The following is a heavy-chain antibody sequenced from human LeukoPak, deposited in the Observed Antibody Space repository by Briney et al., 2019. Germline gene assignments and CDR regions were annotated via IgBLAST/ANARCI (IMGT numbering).Heavy chain of an antibody. D-gene: IGHD6-19*01. J-gene: IGHJ4*02. CDR2: ISYDGSNK. V-gene: IGHV3-30-3*01. CDR1: GFTFSSYA. CDR3: AKDQAVAGFLDY. Sequence: SGRSLRLSCAASGFTFSSYAMHWVRHAPGKGLEWVAVISYDGSNKYYADSVKGRFTISRDNSKNTLYLQMNSLRAEDTAVYYCAKDQAVAGFLDYWGQGTLVTVSS.